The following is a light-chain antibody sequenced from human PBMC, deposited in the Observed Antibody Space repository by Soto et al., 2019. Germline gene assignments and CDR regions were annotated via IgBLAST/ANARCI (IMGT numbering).Light chain of an antibody. V-gene: IGLV2-14*03. CDR1: YSDIGGYNY. J-gene: IGLJ2*01. CDR2: DVT. Sequence: QSALTQPASVSGSPGQSITISCTGAYSDIGGYNYVSWYQQHPDKAPKLMIYDVTNRPSGVSYRFSGSKSGNTASLTISGLQAEDEADYYCSSYTSRSTLGVFGGGTKLTVL. CDR3: SSYTSRSTLGV.